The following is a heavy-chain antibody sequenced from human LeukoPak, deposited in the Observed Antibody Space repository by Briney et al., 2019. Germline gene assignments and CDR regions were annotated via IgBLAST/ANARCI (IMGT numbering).Heavy chain of an antibody. CDR2: IYPGDSDT. V-gene: IGHV5-51*01. D-gene: IGHD2-21*01. CDR1: GYLFTNYW. Sequence: GESLKTSCKAPGYLFTNYWIGWVRPMPGRGLAWMGIIYPGDSDTRYSPSFQGQVTISADKSISTAYLQWSSLKASDTAMYYCARQGSGEGDGDEYYFDYWGQGTLVTVSS. J-gene: IGHJ4*02. CDR3: ARQGSGEGDGDEYYFDY.